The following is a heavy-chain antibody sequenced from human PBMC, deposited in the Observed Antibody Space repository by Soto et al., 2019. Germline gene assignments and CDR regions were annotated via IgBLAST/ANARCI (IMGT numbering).Heavy chain of an antibody. CDR2: IYSGGST. CDR3: ARDVKGRSGYDWEATDY. V-gene: IGHV3-66*01. Sequence: EVQLVESGGGLVQPGGSLRLSCAASGFTVSSNYMSWVRQAPGKGLEWVSVIYSGGSTYYADSVKGRFTISRDNSKNTLYLQMNSLRAEDTAVYYCARDVKGRSGYDWEATDYWGQGTLVTVSS. CDR1: GFTVSSNY. D-gene: IGHD5-12*01. J-gene: IGHJ4*02.